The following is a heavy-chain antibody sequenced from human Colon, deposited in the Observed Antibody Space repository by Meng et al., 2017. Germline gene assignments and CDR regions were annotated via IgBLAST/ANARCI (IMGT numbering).Heavy chain of an antibody. CDR2: IIPIFGRT. D-gene: IGHD3-16*01. V-gene: IGHV1-69*05. J-gene: IGHJ6*02. CDR3: ARARGGYYYYGMDV. CDR1: GCTFSSYA. Sequence: SSVKVSCQASGCTFSSYAISWVRQAPGQGLEWMGGIIPIFGRTNYAQKFQGRVTITTDESTSTAYMELSSLRSEDTAVYYCARARGGYYYYGMDVWGQGTTVTVSS.